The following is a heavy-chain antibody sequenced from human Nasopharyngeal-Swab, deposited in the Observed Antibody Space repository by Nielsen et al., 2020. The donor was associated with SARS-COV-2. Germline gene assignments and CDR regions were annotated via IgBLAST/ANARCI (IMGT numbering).Heavy chain of an antibody. Sequence: GPTLGIPAWRLTLICTFSGFSLSTSGVGAGWIRQPPGKALEWLALIYWNDDKRYSPSLKSRLTITKDTSKNQVVLTMTNMDPVDTATYYCAHRTIFGVVTYFDYWGQGTLVTVSS. CDR3: AHRTIFGVVTYFDY. CDR1: GFSLSTSGVG. D-gene: IGHD3-3*01. V-gene: IGHV2-5*01. CDR2: IYWNDDK. J-gene: IGHJ4*02.